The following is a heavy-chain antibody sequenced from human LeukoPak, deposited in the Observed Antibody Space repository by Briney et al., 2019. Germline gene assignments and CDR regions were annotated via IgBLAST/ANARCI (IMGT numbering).Heavy chain of an antibody. CDR3: ARHETSLRGVWVY. J-gene: IGHJ4*02. Sequence: SETLSLTCAVYGGSFSGYYWSWIRQPPGKGLERIGEINQSGSTNYNPSLKSRVTISGDTSKNQFSLKLTSVTAADTAVYYCARHETSLRGVWVYWGQGSPVTVSS. V-gene: IGHV4-34*01. CDR2: INQSGST. CDR1: GGSFSGYY. D-gene: IGHD1-26*01.